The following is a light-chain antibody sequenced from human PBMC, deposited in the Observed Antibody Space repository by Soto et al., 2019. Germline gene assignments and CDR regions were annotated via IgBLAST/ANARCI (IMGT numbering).Light chain of an antibody. V-gene: IGLV1-40*01. J-gene: IGLJ2*01. CDR3: QSYDSSLSGPV. CDR2: GNS. Sequence: QSVLTQPPSASGAPGQRVTISCTGSSSNIGAGYDVHWYQQLPGTAHKLLIYGNSNRPSGVPDRFSGSKSGTSASLAITGLQAEDEADYYCQSYDSSLSGPVFGGGTKLTVL. CDR1: SSNIGAGYD.